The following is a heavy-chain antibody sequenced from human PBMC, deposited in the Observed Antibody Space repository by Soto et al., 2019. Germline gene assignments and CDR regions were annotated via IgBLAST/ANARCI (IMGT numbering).Heavy chain of an antibody. Sequence: QVQLVQSGAEVKKPGASVKVSCKASGYTFTSYGISWVRQAPGQGLEWMGWISAYNGNTNYAQKLQGRVTMTTDTSTSTAYMELRRLRSDDTAVYYCARADVVVVAATPADYWGQGTLGTVSS. CDR2: ISAYNGNT. J-gene: IGHJ4*02. CDR1: GYTFTSYG. CDR3: ARADVVVVAATPADY. D-gene: IGHD2-15*01. V-gene: IGHV1-18*01.